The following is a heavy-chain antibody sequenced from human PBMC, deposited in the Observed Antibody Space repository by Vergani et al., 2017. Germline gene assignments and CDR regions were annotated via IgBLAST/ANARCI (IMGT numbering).Heavy chain of an antibody. CDR1: VGSITSGAFY. V-gene: IGHV4-39*01. D-gene: IGHD6-19*01. Sequence: QLQLQESVPGLVKPSETLSLTCTVPVGSITSGAFYWGWIRQSPGKGLEWIGSIYYSENKFYNPSLESRVPHSIDTTKNQFSLKLKSVTAADTAGYYCERCFRDEGMIYGWTVENWFDPWGQGTLVTVSS. CDR2: IYYSENK. CDR3: ERCFRDEGMIYGWTVENWFDP. J-gene: IGHJ5*02.